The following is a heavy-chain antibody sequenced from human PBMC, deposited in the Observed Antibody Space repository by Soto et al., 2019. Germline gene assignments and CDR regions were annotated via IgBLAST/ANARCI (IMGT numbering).Heavy chain of an antibody. Sequence: ASVKVSCKASGYTFTSYGISWVRQAPGQGLGWMGWINPNSGGTNYAQKFQGRVTMTRDTSISTAYMELSRLRSDDTAVYYCARQETAAFDYWGQGTLVTVSS. J-gene: IGHJ4*02. CDR2: INPNSGGT. V-gene: IGHV1-2*02. D-gene: IGHD1-1*01. CDR3: ARQETAAFDY. CDR1: GYTFTSYG.